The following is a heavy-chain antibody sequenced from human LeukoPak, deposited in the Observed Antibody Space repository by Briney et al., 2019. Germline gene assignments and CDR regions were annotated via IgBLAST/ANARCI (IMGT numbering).Heavy chain of an antibody. CDR2: IRSKANSYAT. J-gene: IGHJ5*02. D-gene: IGHD4-17*01. CDR3: TRRGYGDGAP. V-gene: IGHV3-73*01. CDR1: GFTFSGSA. Sequence: GGSLRLSCAASGFTFSGSAMHWVRHPSGEGLEWVGCIRSKANSYATAHAASVKGSFTISRGDSKNTEYMQMNSMKPEDTAVYYCTRRGYGDGAPWGQGTLVTVSS.